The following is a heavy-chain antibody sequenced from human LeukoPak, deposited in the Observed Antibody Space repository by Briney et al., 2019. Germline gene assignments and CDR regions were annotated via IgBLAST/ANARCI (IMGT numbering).Heavy chain of an antibody. V-gene: IGHV5-51*01. CDR1: GYSFSSYW. CDR2: IYPSDSDT. J-gene: IGHJ4*02. Sequence: GESLKISCKGSGYSFSSYWIGWVRQMPGKGLEWMAIIYPSDSDTTYSPSFQGQVTVSVDKSINTAYLQWSSLKASDTAMYYCARGYGSGDYWGQGTLVTVSS. CDR3: ARGYGSGDY. D-gene: IGHD3-10*01.